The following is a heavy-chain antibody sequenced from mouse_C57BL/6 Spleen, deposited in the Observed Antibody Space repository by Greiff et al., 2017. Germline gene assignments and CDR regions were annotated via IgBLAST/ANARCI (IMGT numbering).Heavy chain of an antibody. CDR2: IDPNSGGT. CDR3: AKADYGFAY. CDR1: GYTFTSYW. V-gene: IGHV1-72*01. Sequence: VQLQQPGAELVQPGASVKLSCKASGYTFTSYWMHWVKQRPGRGLGWIGRIDPNSGGTKYNEKFKSKATLTVDKPSSTTYMQLSSLTSEDSAVDYCAKADYGFAYWGQGTLVTVSA. D-gene: IGHD2-4*01. J-gene: IGHJ3*01.